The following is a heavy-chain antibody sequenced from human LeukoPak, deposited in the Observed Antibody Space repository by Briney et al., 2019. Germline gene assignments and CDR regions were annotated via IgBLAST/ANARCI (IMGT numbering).Heavy chain of an antibody. CDR2: INPNSGGT. CDR3: ARVIGTYSSSWHGEFDY. Sequence: GASVKVSCEASGYTFTGYYMHWVRQAPGQGLEWMGWINPNSGGTNYAQKFQGRVTMIRDTSISTAYMELSRLRSDDTAVYYCARVIGTYSSSWHGEFDYWGQGTVVTVSS. J-gene: IGHJ4*02. V-gene: IGHV1-2*02. CDR1: GYTFTGYY. D-gene: IGHD6-13*01.